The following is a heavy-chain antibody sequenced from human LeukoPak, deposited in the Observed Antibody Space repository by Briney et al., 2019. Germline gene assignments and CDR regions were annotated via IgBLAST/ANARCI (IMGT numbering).Heavy chain of an antibody. D-gene: IGHD1-26*01. CDR3: ARTVGVLRAGAFDI. CDR1: GYTFTSYD. Sequence: AASVKVSCKASGYTFTSYDINWVRQATGQGLEWMGWMNPNSGNTGYAQKFQGRVTITRNTSISTAYMELSSLRSEDTAVYYCARTVGVLRAGAFDIWGQGTMVTVSS. V-gene: IGHV1-8*03. J-gene: IGHJ3*02. CDR2: MNPNSGNT.